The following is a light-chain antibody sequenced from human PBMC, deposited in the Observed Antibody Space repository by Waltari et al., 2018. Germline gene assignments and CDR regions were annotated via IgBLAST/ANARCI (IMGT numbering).Light chain of an antibody. J-gene: IGLJ2*01. V-gene: IGLV1-47*01. Sequence: QSVLTQPPSASGTPGQRVTISCSGSSSNIGSNYVYWYQQLPGTAPKLLICRNNQRPAGVPDRFSGSKSGTSASLASSGLRSEDEADYYCAAWDDSLSGLFGGGTKLTVL. CDR1: SSNIGSNY. CDR3: AAWDDSLSGL. CDR2: RNN.